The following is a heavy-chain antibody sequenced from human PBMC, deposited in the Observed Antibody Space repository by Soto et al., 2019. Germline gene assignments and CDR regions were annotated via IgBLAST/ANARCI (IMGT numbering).Heavy chain of an antibody. CDR3: AKSSSGWYPGYYYYMDV. J-gene: IGHJ6*03. V-gene: IGHV3-23*01. Sequence: GGSLRLSCAASGFTFSSYAMSWVRQAPGKGLEWVSAISGSGGSTYYADSVKGRFTISRDNSKNTLYLQMNSLRAEDTAVYYCAKSSSGWYPGYYYYMDVWGKGTTVTVSS. D-gene: IGHD6-19*01. CDR2: ISGSGGST. CDR1: GFTFSSYA.